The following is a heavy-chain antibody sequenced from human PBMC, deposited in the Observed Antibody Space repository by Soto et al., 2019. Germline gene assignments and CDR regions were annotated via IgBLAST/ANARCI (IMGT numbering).Heavy chain of an antibody. CDR2: ISAYNTNT. Sequence: QVQLVQSGAEVKKPGASVKVSCKTSGYTFTSYHISWVRQAPGQGLEWMGWISAYNTNTNYAQKFQGRVPMTTDTLTSTAYMERRSLRSDDTAVYYCARDTPPTDYWGQGTMVTVSS. V-gene: IGHV1-18*01. CDR3: ARDTPPTDY. CDR1: GYTFTSYH. J-gene: IGHJ4*02.